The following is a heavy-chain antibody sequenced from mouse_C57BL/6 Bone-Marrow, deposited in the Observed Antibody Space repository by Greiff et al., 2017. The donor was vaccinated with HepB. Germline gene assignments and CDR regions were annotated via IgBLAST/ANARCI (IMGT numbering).Heavy chain of an antibody. D-gene: IGHD1-1*01. V-gene: IGHV1-59*01. J-gene: IGHJ3*01. Sequence: QVQLQQPGAELVRPGTSVKLSCKASGYTFTSYWMHWVKQRPGQGLEWIGVIDPSDSYTNYNQKFKGKATLTVDKSSSTAYMQLSSLTSEDSAVYYCARGGRRDGSSWFAYWGQGTLVTVSA. CDR3: ARGGRRDGSSWFAY. CDR2: IDPSDSYT. CDR1: GYTFTSYW.